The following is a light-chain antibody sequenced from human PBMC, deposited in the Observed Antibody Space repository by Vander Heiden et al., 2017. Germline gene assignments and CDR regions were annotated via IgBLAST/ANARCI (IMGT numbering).Light chain of an antibody. CDR2: DIN. CDR3: LSSTTSATRG. V-gene: IGLV2-14*03. Sequence: QSALTQPASVSGSPGQSITISCTGTSSDVGGYNFVSWYQQHPGKAPKLRMYDINYRPSGVSTRFSGSKSGNTASLTISGLQADDEADDDCLSSTTSATRGCVGG. CDR1: SSDVGGYNF. J-gene: IGLJ3*02.